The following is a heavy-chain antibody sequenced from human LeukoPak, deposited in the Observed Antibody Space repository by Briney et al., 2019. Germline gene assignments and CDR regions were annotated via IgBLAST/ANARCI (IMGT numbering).Heavy chain of an antibody. D-gene: IGHD5-12*01. V-gene: IGHV3-21*01. J-gene: IGHJ4*02. CDR2: ISSSSSYI. CDR1: GFTFSSYS. CDR3: ARVGSGYHTVPDY. Sequence: GGSLRLSCAASGFTFSSYSMNWVRQAPGKGLEWVSSISSSSSYIYYADSVKGRFTISRDNAKNSLYLQMNCLRAEDTAVYYCARVGSGYHTVPDYWGQGTLVTVSS.